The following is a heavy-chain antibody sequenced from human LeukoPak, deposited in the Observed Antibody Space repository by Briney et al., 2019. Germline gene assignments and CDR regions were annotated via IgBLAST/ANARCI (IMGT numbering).Heavy chain of an antibody. CDR3: ARLKDRDGMGYF. V-gene: IGHV5-51*01. CDR2: IYLGDSDT. J-gene: IGHJ4*02. D-gene: IGHD2/OR15-2a*01. CDR1: AYTFTTYW. Sequence: GESLKISCKGSAYTFTTYWIGWVRQMPGKGLEWMGIIYLGDSDTRYSPSFQGQVTISADKSISTAYLQWSSLKASDTAMYYCARLKDRDGMGYFWGQGTLVTVSS.